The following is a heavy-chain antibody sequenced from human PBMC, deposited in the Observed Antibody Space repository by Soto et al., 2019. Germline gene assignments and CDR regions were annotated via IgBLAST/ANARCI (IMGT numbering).Heavy chain of an antibody. V-gene: IGHV3-30*03. CDR3: VMGTATTGNSIQFDH. CDR2: ISHDGGYT. J-gene: IGHJ4*02. CDR1: GFRFRDRG. Sequence: QVQLVESGGGAVQPGRSLRLSCATSGFRFRDRGMHWIRQARDKRLEWVASISHDGGYTYYADPVKGRFTVSRDNSKNTLSLQMDSLKTADTALYHCVMGTATTGNSIQFDHCGRGAQVNVSP. D-gene: IGHD1-1*01.